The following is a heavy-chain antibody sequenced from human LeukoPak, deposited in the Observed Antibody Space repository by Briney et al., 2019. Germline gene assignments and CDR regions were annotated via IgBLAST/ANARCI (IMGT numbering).Heavy chain of an antibody. D-gene: IGHD3-10*01. CDR1: GFTFSGYA. CDR3: TRDSPGSGSYYDY. J-gene: IGHJ4*02. V-gene: IGHV3-48*02. Sequence: GGSLRLSCAASGFTFSGYAMHWVRQAPGKGLEWVSYISLSSSTIYYADSVRGRFTISRDNAKNSLYLQMNSLRDEDTAVYYCTRDSPGSGSYYDYWGQGTLVTVSS. CDR2: ISLSSSTI.